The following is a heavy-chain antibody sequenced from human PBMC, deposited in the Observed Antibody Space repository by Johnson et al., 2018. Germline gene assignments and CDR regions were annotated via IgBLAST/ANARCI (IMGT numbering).Heavy chain of an antibody. Sequence: VQLVETGGGVVQXGRSLRVSCAASGFTFSNYAIHWVRQAPGKGLEWVPVIWDDGSIKYYADSVKGRFTISRDNSKNTWYLQMNSLRVEDTAVDYCVRGIAAGGTIYFDYWGQGPWSQSPQ. V-gene: IGHV3-33*01. CDR2: IWDDGSIK. J-gene: IGHJ4*02. D-gene: IGHD6-13*01. CDR1: GFTFSNYA. CDR3: VRGIAAGGTIYFDY.